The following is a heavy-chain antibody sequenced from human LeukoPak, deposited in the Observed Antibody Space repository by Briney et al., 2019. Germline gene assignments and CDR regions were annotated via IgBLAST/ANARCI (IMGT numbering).Heavy chain of an antibody. V-gene: IGHV1-8*03. CDR3: ARLRIAAAGTNWFDP. Sequence: GASVKVSCKASGYALTSYDINWVRQATGQRLEWMGWMNPNSGNTGYAQKFQGRVTITRNTSISTAYMELSSLRSEDTAVYYCARLRIAAAGTNWFDPWGQGTLVTVSS. D-gene: IGHD6-13*01. CDR1: GYALTSYD. J-gene: IGHJ5*02. CDR2: MNPNSGNT.